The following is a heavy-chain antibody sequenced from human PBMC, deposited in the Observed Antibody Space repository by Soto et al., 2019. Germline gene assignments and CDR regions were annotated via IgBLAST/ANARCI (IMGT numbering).Heavy chain of an antibody. CDR1: GFIFKMYW. Sequence: PSETLRLSCAASGFIFKMYWMHWVRQSPGKGLVWISRIYNDGTYSDYADSVRGRFTISRDNVNDTLYLQMNNLRAEDSGLYYCTRGPRPISTGTGAYWGQGTQVTVSS. D-gene: IGHD3-10*01. CDR3: TRGPRPISTGTGAY. J-gene: IGHJ4*02. CDR2: IYNDGTYS. V-gene: IGHV3-74*01.